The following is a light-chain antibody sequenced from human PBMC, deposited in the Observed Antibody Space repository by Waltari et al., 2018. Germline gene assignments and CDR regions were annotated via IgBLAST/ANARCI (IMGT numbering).Light chain of an antibody. CDR2: GAS. Sequence: EIVLTQSPGTLSLSPGERATLSCRASQSVSRSLAWYQQKSGKAPRLLIYGASSRATGVPDRFSGSGSGTDFSLTISRLEPEDFAVYYCQHYVRLPVTFGQGTKVEIK. CDR1: QSVSRS. CDR3: QHYVRLPVT. V-gene: IGKV3-20*01. J-gene: IGKJ1*01.